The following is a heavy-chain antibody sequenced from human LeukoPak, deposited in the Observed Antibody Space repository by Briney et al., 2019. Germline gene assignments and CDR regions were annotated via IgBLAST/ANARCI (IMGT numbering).Heavy chain of an antibody. J-gene: IGHJ4*02. Sequence: PGGSLRLSCAASGFAFSSYWMAWVRQAPGKGLEWVANIKQDGSEKSYVDSVKGRFTISRDNARNSLYLQMNSLRAEDTAVYFCALITRGIQGGDYWGQGTLVTVSS. CDR3: ALITRGIQGGDY. CDR2: IKQDGSEK. V-gene: IGHV3-7*05. D-gene: IGHD1-14*01. CDR1: GFAFSSYW.